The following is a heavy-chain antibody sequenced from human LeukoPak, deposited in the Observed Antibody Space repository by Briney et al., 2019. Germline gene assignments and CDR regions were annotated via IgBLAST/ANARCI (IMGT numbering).Heavy chain of an antibody. CDR3: ARDKNDILTGSFYGMDV. V-gene: IGHV4-31*03. D-gene: IGHD3-9*01. CDR1: GGSISSDGYY. Sequence: PSETLSLTCTVSGGSISSDGYYWTWIRQHPGKGLEWIGYIYYSGTTYYNPSLESRVTLSVDTSKNQFSLRLSSVTAADTAVYYCARDKNDILTGSFYGMDVWGQGTTVTVSS. CDR2: IYYSGTT. J-gene: IGHJ6*02.